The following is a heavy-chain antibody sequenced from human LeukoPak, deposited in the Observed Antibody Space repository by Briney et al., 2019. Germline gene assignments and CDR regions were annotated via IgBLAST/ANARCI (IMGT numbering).Heavy chain of an antibody. CDR3: ARDKIQEYQLLSPFDY. J-gene: IGHJ4*02. CDR1: GFTFSSYS. CDR2: ISSSSSYK. Sequence: GGSLRLSCAASGFTFSSYSMNWVRQAPGKGPEWVSSISSSSSYKYYADSVKGRFTISRDNAKNSLYLQMNSLRAEDTAVYYCARDKIQEYQLLSPFDYWGQGTLVTVSS. D-gene: IGHD2-2*01. V-gene: IGHV3-21*01.